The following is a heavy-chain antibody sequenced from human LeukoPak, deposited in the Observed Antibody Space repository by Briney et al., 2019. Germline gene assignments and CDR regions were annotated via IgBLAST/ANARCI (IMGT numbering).Heavy chain of an antibody. CDR3: VTPPD. V-gene: IGHV3-15*01. CDR2: IKSISAGGTT. CDR1: GSSFTDAW. Sequence: PGGSLRLSCAASGSSFTDAWMAWVRQAPGKGPEWVGRIKSISAGGTTDYAAPVKGRFTISRDDSKNTLYLQMNSLKTEDTATYYCVTPPDWGPGTLVTVSS. J-gene: IGHJ4*02.